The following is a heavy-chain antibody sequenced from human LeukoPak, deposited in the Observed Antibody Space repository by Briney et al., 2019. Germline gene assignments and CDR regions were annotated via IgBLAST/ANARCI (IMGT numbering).Heavy chain of an antibody. V-gene: IGHV4-59*01. CDR1: GGSISSYY. CDR3: ARNTGFFDY. Sequence: SGTLSFTCTVSGGSISSYYWSWIRQPPGKGLEWIGYIYYSGSTNYNPSLKSRVTISVDTSKNQFSLKLSSVTAADTAVYYCARNTGFFDYWGQGTLVTVSS. J-gene: IGHJ4*02. CDR2: IYYSGST.